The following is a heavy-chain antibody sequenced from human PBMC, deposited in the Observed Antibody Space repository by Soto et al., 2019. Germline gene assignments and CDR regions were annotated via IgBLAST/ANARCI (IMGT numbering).Heavy chain of an antibody. CDR3: ARGVGYYGSGSYYNGLYGMDL. V-gene: IGHV1-2*04. J-gene: IGHJ6*02. Sequence: SVQVSCNSAGSTFRGYYMALDRQAPGQGLWWMGWINPNSGGTNYAQKFQGWVTMTRDTSISTAYMELSRLRSDDTAVYYCARGVGYYGSGSYYNGLYGMDLRGQGTTVTGS. D-gene: IGHD3-10*01. CDR1: GSTFRGYY. CDR2: INPNSGGT.